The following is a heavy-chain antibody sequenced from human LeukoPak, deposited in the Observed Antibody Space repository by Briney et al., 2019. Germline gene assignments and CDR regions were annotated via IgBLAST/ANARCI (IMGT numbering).Heavy chain of an antibody. J-gene: IGHJ4*02. CDR1: GFTFDDYT. CDR2: ISWDGGST. V-gene: IGHV3-43*01. D-gene: IGHD3-10*01. CDR3: AKDLGSGMVEGGFDY. Sequence: GGSLRLSCAASGFTFDDYTMHWVRQAPGKGLEWVSLISWDGGSTYYADSVKGRFTISRDNSKNSLHLQMNSLRTEDTALYYCAKDLGSGMVEGGFDYWGQGTLVTVSS.